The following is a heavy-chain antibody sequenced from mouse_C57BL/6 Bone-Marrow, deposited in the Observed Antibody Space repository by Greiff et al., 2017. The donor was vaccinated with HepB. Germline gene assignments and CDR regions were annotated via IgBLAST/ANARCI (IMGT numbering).Heavy chain of an antibody. CDR2: IWSGGST. V-gene: IGHV2-5*01. D-gene: IGHD1-1*01. Sequence: QVQLQQSGPGLVQPSHSLSITCKVSGFSLTSYGVHWVRQSPGKGLEWLGVIWSGGSTDYNEAFIYRLSITKDNSNSQVFFKMNSLQADDTAIYYCAKKLLLSYAMDYWGQGTAVTVSS. CDR1: GFSLTSYG. J-gene: IGHJ4*01. CDR3: AKKLLLSYAMDY.